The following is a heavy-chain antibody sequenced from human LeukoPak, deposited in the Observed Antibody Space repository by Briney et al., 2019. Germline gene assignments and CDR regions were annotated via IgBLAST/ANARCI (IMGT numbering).Heavy chain of an antibody. CDR1: AFTFSSYS. V-gene: IGHV3-21*01. Sequence: GGSLRLSCAASAFTFSSYSMNWVRQAPGKGLEWVSSISSSSSYIYYADSVKGRFTISRDDAKNSLYLQMNSLRAEDTAVYYCARALYYYASSGYQPFYYWVQGTLVTVSS. CDR2: ISSSSSYI. CDR3: ARALYYYASSGYQPFYY. D-gene: IGHD3-22*01. J-gene: IGHJ4*02.